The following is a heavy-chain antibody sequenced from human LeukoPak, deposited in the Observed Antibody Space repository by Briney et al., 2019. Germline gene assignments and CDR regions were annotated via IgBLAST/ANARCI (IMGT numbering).Heavy chain of an antibody. CDR2: MNPNSGNT. CDR1: GYTFTSYG. V-gene: IGHV1-8*03. CDR3: ARGYGSGSYYQSWAYYFDY. Sequence: ASVKVSCKASGYTFTSYGINWVRQATGQGLEWMGWMNPNSGNTGYAQKFQGRVTITRNTSISTAYMELSSLRSEDTAVYYCARGYGSGSYYQSWAYYFDYWGQGTLVTVSS. J-gene: IGHJ4*02. D-gene: IGHD3-10*01.